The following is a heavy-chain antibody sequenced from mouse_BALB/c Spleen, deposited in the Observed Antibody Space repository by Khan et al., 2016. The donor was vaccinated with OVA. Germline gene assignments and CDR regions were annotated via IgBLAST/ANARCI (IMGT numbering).Heavy chain of an antibody. D-gene: IGHD1-1*01. J-gene: IGHJ2*01. V-gene: IGHV3-2*02. CDR1: GYSITSGYA. CDR3: ARGNFYGYYFDY. Sequence: EVQLQESGPGLVKPSQSLSLTCTVTGYSITSGYAWNWIRQFPGNKLEWMGYISYSGVTSYTPSLKSRISITRDTSKNKFFLQLNSVTTEDTATYCCARGNFYGYYFDYGGQGTTLTVSS. CDR2: ISYSGVT.